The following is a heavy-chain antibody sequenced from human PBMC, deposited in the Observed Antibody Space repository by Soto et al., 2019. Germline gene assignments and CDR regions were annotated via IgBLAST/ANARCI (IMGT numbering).Heavy chain of an antibody. V-gene: IGHV3-33*01. Sequence: QVQLVESGGGVVQPGRSLRLSCVASGFTFSSYGMNWVSQAPGKGLEWVAVIWFDGSNKYYADSVKGRFTISRDNSNNTLYLQMSSLRAEDTAVYYCARYGSGFYYYYMDVWGKGTTVTVSS. D-gene: IGHD3-10*01. CDR2: IWFDGSNK. J-gene: IGHJ6*03. CDR3: ARYGSGFYYYYMDV. CDR1: GFTFSSYG.